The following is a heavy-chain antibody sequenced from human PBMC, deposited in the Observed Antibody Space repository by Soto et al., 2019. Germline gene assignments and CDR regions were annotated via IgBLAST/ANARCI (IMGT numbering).Heavy chain of an antibody. CDR2: INYGGTT. D-gene: IGHD6-19*01. V-gene: IGHV4-39*01. J-gene: IGHJ4*02. Sequence: QLQLQESGPGLVKPSETPSLTCIVSGGSISSTNSYWGWIRQPPGMGLEWIGTINYGGTTYYNPSLRSRVTISVDTSKNQFSLRLSAVTAADTAVYYCARVTTPGWGGFWGQGTLVTVSS. CDR3: ARVTTPGWGGF. CDR1: GGSISSTNSY.